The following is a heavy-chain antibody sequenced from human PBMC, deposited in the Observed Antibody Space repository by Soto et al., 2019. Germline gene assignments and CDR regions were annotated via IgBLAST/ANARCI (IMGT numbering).Heavy chain of an antibody. CDR3: ARDKAPRWPQKGSWFDP. Sequence: QVQLQESGPGLVKPSQTLSLTCTVSGGSISSGGYYWSWIRQHPGKGLEWIGYIYYSGSTYYNPALKRRVTISVDTSKNQFSLKLSSVTAADTAVYYCARDKAPRWPQKGSWFDPWGQGTLVTVSS. CDR2: IYYSGST. V-gene: IGHV4-31*03. CDR1: GGSISSGGYY. J-gene: IGHJ5*02. D-gene: IGHD1-26*01.